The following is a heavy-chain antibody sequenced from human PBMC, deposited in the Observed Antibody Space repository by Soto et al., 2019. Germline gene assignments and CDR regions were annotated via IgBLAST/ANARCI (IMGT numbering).Heavy chain of an antibody. Sequence: PSETLSLTCTVSGGSISSYYWSWIRQPPGKGLEWIGYIYYSGGTNYNPSLKSRVTISVDTSENQFSLKLSSVTAADTAVYYCARQVNAQDTPLFDYWGQGTLVTVSS. CDR2: IYYSGGT. V-gene: IGHV4-59*08. CDR3: ARQVNAQDTPLFDY. J-gene: IGHJ4*02. CDR1: GGSISSYY.